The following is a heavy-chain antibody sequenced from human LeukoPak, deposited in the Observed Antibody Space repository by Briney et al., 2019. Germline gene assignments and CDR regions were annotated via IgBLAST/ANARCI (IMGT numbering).Heavy chain of an antibody. D-gene: IGHD3-9*01. CDR2: INPNSGGT. CDR3: ARESEGYFDWLGPHNWFDP. CDR1: GYTFTGYY. J-gene: IGHJ5*02. V-gene: IGHV1-2*02. Sequence: GASVKVSCKASGYTFTGYYMHWVRQAPGQGLEWMGWINPNSGGTNYAQKFQGRVTMTRDTSISTAYMELSRLRSDDTAVYYCARESEGYFDWLGPHNWFDPWGQGTLVTVSS.